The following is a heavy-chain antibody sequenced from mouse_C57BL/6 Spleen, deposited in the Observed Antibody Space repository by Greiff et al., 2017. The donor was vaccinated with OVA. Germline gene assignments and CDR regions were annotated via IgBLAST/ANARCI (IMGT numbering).Heavy chain of an antibody. Sequence: EVQVVESGGGLVKPGGSLKLSCAASGFTFSSYAMSWVRQTPEKRLEWVATISDGGSYTYYPDNVKGRFTISRDNAKNNLYLQMSHLKSEDTAMYYCARDWAYWGQGTLVTVSA. J-gene: IGHJ3*01. V-gene: IGHV5-4*01. CDR1: GFTFSSYA. CDR3: ARDWAY. CDR2: ISDGGSYT.